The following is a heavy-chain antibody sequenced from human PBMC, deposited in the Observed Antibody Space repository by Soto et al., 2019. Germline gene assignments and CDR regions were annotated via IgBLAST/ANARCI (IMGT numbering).Heavy chain of an antibody. J-gene: IGHJ4*02. CDR1: GFTFSSYA. Sequence: PGGSLRLSCAASGFTFSSYAMSWVRQAPGKGLEWVSAISGSGGSTYYADSVKGRFTISRDNSKNTLYLQMNSLRAEDTAVYYCAKDQGWFGELFWLVDYWGQGTLVTVSS. CDR2: ISGSGGST. V-gene: IGHV3-23*01. CDR3: AKDQGWFGELFWLVDY. D-gene: IGHD3-10*01.